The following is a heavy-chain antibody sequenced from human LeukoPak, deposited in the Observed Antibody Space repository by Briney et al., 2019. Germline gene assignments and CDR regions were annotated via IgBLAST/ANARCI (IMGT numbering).Heavy chain of an antibody. J-gene: IGHJ6*04. D-gene: IGHD2/OR15-2a*01. Sequence: HPGGSLRLSCAASGFTFGDYAMHWVRQAPGKGLEWVSLIRADGGRTYYADSVNGRFTISRDNSKNSLYLQMNSLRTDDTALYYCAAWAFYHGLDVGGEGSTVTVSS. CDR2: IRADGGRT. V-gene: IGHV3-43*02. CDR1: GFTFGDYA. CDR3: AAWAFYHGLDV.